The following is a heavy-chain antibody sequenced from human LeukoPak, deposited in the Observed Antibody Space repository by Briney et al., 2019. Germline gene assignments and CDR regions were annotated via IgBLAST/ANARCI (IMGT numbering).Heavy chain of an antibody. J-gene: IGHJ4*02. CDR2: IHSDGST. D-gene: IGHD2-2*01. Sequence: GGSLRLSCAASGFTFSSYWMHWVRQAPGKGLVWVSRIHSDGSTNYADSVKGRFTISRNNAKNTLYLQMNSLRAEDTAVYYCARASSTSCHFWGQGTLVTVSS. V-gene: IGHV3-74*01. CDR1: GFTFSSYW. CDR3: ARASSTSCHF.